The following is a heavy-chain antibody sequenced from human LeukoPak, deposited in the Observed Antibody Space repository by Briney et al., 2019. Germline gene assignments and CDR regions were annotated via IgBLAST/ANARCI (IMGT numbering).Heavy chain of an antibody. CDR2: ISYDGSNK. D-gene: IGHD5-18*01. CDR3: AQAVKGYSYGDDAFDI. Sequence: GRSLRLSCAASGFTFSTYAMHWVRLAPGKGLEWVTAISYDGSNKYYADSVKGRFTISRDNSKNTVYVQMNSLRLEDTAVYYCAQAVKGYSYGDDAFDIWGQGTMVIVSS. V-gene: IGHV3-30*18. J-gene: IGHJ3*02. CDR1: GFTFSTYA.